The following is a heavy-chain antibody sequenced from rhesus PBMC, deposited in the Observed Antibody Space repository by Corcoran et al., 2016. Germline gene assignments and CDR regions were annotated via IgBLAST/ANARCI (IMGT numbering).Heavy chain of an antibody. CDR2: IDGSCAST. V-gene: IGHV4-73*01. CDR3: TRAPGGYSYTYRAAAGTFFDY. Sequence: QVKLQQWGEGLVKPSETLSLTCAVYGGSISGYYYWSWIRQAPGKGREWIGNIDGSCASTNYNPSLKNRVTISNDTSKNQFSLKLSSVTAADTAVYYCTRAPGGYSYTYRAAAGTFFDYWGQGVLVTVSS. J-gene: IGHJ4*01. CDR1: GGSISGYYY. D-gene: IGHD5-12*01.